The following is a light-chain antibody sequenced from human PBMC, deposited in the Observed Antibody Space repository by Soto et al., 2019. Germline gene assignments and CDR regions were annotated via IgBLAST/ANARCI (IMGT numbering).Light chain of an antibody. CDR1: SSDVGGYNY. V-gene: IGLV2-14*01. J-gene: IGLJ1*01. CDR3: SSYTTSTTLYV. Sequence: QSVLTQPASLSGSPGQSITISCTGTSSDVGGYNYVSWFQQHPGKAPKLMIYEVSNRPSGVSNRFSGSKSANTASLTISGLQAEDEAEYYCSSYTTSTTLYVFGTGTKLTVL. CDR2: EVS.